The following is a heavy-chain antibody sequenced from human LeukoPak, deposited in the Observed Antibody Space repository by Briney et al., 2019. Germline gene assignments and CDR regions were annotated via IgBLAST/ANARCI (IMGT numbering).Heavy chain of an antibody. J-gene: IGHJ4*02. CDR2: IIPIFGTA. Sequence: ASVKVSRKASGGTFSSYAISWVRQAPGQGLEWMGGIIPIFGTANYAQKFQGRVTITADESTSTAYMELSSLRSEDTAVYYCARAPYSNRPFDYWGQGTLVTVS. V-gene: IGHV1-69*01. D-gene: IGHD4-11*01. CDR3: ARAPYSNRPFDY. CDR1: GGTFSSYA.